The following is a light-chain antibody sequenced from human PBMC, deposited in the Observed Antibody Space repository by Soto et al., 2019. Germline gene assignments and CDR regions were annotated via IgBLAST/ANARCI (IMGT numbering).Light chain of an antibody. CDR3: QQRSNWPT. J-gene: IGKJ1*01. Sequence: EIVLTQSPATLSVSPGERATLSYRASQSVSNKLAWYQQKPGQAPRLLIYDASNRATGIPARFSGSGSGTDFTLTISSLEPEDFAVYYCQQRSNWPTFGQGTKVDIK. CDR1: QSVSNK. CDR2: DAS. V-gene: IGKV3-11*01.